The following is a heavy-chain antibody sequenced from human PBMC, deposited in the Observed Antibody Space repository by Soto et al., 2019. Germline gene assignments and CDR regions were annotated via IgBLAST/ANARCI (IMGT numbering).Heavy chain of an antibody. J-gene: IGHJ6*02. D-gene: IGHD4-4*01. CDR2: ISGSGIST. CDR3: VKPPVITASYYYYDMDV. V-gene: IGHV3-23*01. CDR1: GFTFSTYP. Sequence: GGSLRLSCAASGFTFSTYPMSWVRQAPGKGLEWVSGISGSGISTYYTDSVKGRFTISRDNSKNTVFLQMNSLRDEDTAVYYCVKPPVITASYYYYDMDVWGQGPTVTVSS.